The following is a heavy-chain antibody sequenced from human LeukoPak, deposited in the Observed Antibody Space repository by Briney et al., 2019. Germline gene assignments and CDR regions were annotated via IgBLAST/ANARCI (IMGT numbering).Heavy chain of an antibody. J-gene: IGHJ4*02. CDR3: ARVGQDYYGSGSYYQPFDY. CDR2: IYYSGST. Sequence: SETLSLTCTVSGGSISSYYGSWIRQPPGKGLEWIGYIYYSGSTNYNPSLKSRVTISVDTSKNQFSLKLSSVTAEDTAVYYCARVGQDYYGSGSYYQPFDYWGQGTLVTVSS. D-gene: IGHD3-10*01. CDR1: GGSISSYY. V-gene: IGHV4-59*01.